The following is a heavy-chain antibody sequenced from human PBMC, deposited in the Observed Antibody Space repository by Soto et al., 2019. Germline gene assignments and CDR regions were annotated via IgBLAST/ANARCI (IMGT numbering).Heavy chain of an antibody. Sequence: ASVKVSCKASGGTFSSYAISWVRQAPGQGLEWMGGIIPIFGTANYAQKFQGRVTITADESTSTAYMELSRLRSEDTAVYYCARATITMIVVVMPGAFDIWGQGTMVTVSS. CDR3: ARATITMIVVVMPGAFDI. CDR2: IIPIFGTA. D-gene: IGHD3-22*01. CDR1: GGTFSSYA. V-gene: IGHV1-69*13. J-gene: IGHJ3*02.